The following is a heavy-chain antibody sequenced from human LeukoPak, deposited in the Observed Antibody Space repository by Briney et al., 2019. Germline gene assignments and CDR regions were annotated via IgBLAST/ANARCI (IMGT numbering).Heavy chain of an antibody. CDR1: GYTFTGNA. V-gene: IGHV1-3*01. J-gene: IGHJ4*01. Sequence: ASVKVSCKASGYTFTGNAMHWVRQAPGQRLEWMGWIHAGNGNTKYSKKFQGRVTITRDTSATTVYMELSSLGSEDTAVYYCATEVWGSRRIDYWGQGTLVTVSS. CDR3: ATEVWGSRRIDY. CDR2: IHAGNGNT. D-gene: IGHD3-16*01.